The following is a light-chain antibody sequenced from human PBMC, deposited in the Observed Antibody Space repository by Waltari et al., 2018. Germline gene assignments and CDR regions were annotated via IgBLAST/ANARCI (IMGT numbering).Light chain of an antibody. Sequence: ETVMTQSPATLSVSPGERATLACRASRTLNNNYLAWYQQKPGQAPRLLIYAASTRATGIPARFSGSGSGTEFTLTISSLQSEDFAVYYCQQYNSWPLTFGGGTKVEIK. CDR2: AAS. CDR3: QQYNSWPLT. CDR1: RTLNNN. V-gene: IGKV3-15*01. J-gene: IGKJ4*01.